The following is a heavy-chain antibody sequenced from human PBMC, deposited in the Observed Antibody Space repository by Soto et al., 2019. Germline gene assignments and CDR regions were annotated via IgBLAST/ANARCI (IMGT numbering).Heavy chain of an antibody. J-gene: IGHJ5*02. CDR2: INHSGST. CDR3: ARNSGNWNYVWFDP. V-gene: IGHV4-34*01. CDR1: GGSFSGYY. D-gene: IGHD1-7*01. Sequence: PSETLSLTCAVYGGSFSGYYWSWIRQPPGKGLEWIGEINHSGSTNYNPSLKSRVTISVDTSKNQFSLKLSSVTAADTAVYYCARNSGNWNYVWFDPWGQGTLVT.